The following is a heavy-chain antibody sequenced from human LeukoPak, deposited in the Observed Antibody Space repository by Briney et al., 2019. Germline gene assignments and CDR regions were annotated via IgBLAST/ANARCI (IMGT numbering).Heavy chain of an antibody. CDR3: ARGYCSSTSCYSFDFDY. J-gene: IGHJ4*02. CDR2: INPNIGGT. V-gene: IGHV1-2*02. D-gene: IGHD2-2*02. CDR1: GYTFTGYY. Sequence: AASVKVSCKASGYTFTGYYMHWVRQAPGQGLEWMGWINPNIGGTNYAQKFQGRVTMTRDTSISTAYMELSRLRSDDTAVYYCARGYCSSTSCYSFDFDYWGQGTLVTVSS.